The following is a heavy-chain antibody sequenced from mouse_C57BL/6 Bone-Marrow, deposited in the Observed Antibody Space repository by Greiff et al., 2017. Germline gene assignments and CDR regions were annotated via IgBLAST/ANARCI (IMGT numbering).Heavy chain of an antibody. J-gene: IGHJ2*01. CDR2: INPYNGGT. CDR3: AREAIDY. V-gene: IGHV1-19*01. Sequence: EVQVVESGPVLVKPGASVKMSCKASGYTFTDYYMNWVKQSHGKSLEWIGVINPYNGGTSYNQKFKGKATLTVDKSSSTAYMELNSLTSEDSAVYYCAREAIDYWGQGTTLTVSS. CDR1: GYTFTDYY.